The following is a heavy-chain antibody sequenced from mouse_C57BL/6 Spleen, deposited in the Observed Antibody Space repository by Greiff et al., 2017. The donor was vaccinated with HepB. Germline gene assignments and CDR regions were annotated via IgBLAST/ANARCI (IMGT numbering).Heavy chain of an antibody. V-gene: IGHV1-66*01. CDR2: IYPGSGNT. CDR3: ARRGLTGTHAMDY. D-gene: IGHD4-1*01. J-gene: IGHJ4*01. Sequence: VQLQQSGPELVKPGASVKISCKASGYSFTSYYIHWVKQRPGQGLEWIGWIYPGSGNTKYNEKFKGKATLTADTSSSTAYMQLSSLTSEDSAVYYCARRGLTGTHAMDYWGQGTSVTVSS. CDR1: GYSFTSYY.